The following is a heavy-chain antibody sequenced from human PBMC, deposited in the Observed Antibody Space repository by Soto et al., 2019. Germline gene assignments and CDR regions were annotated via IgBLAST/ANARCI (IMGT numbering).Heavy chain of an antibody. CDR3: ARTVAVAGAYWYFDL. CDR1: GGSLSSSSYY. CDR2: IYYSGST. D-gene: IGHD6-19*01. Sequence: SETLSLTCTVSGGSLSSSSYYWGWIRQPPGKGLEWIGSIYYSGSTYYNPSLKSRVTISVDTSKNQSSLKLSSVTAADTAVYYCARTVAVAGAYWYFDLWGRGTLVTVS. V-gene: IGHV4-39*01. J-gene: IGHJ2*01.